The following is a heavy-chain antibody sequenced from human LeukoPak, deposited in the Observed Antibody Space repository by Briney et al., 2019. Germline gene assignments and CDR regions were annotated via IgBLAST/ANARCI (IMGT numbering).Heavy chain of an antibody. CDR3: AKGCGPYSSSLNWFDP. D-gene: IGHD6-13*01. Sequence: ASVKVSCKASGYTFTSYDINWVRQATGQGLEWMGWMNPNSGNTVYAQKFQGRVTMTRNTSISTAYMELSSLRSEDTAVYYCAKGCGPYSSSLNWFDPWGQGTLVTVSS. V-gene: IGHV1-8*01. CDR2: MNPNSGNT. J-gene: IGHJ5*02. CDR1: GYTFTSYD.